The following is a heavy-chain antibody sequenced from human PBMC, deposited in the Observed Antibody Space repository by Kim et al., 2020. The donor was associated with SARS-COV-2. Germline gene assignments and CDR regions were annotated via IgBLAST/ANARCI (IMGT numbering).Heavy chain of an antibody. J-gene: IGHJ5*02. Sequence: GGSLRLSCAASGFTFSNHYMSWVRQAPGKGLEWVAYIKPDGSEAYYVDSVKGRLVMSRDNAKNLVYLQMNILRAEDTAVYYCARDWMELGGQGKGIDLWGQGTLVTVSS. CDR2: IKPDGSEA. CDR1: GFTFSNHY. D-gene: IGHD3-10*01. CDR3: ARDWMELGGQGKGIDL. V-gene: IGHV3-7*01.